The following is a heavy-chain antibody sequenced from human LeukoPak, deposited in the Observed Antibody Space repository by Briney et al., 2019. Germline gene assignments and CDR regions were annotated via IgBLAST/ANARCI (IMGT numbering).Heavy chain of an antibody. Sequence: GGSLRLSCAASGFPFSDHYMIWIRQAPGKGLEWVSYIDYDGTGMSYADSVKGRFTISRDNAKNSLSLQMNSLRAEDTAVYYCARGSRAHIVVVPAAREGFDYWGQGTLVTVSS. CDR1: GFPFSDHY. J-gene: IGHJ4*02. CDR2: IDYDGTGM. D-gene: IGHD2-2*01. V-gene: IGHV3-11*04. CDR3: ARGSRAHIVVVPAAREGFDY.